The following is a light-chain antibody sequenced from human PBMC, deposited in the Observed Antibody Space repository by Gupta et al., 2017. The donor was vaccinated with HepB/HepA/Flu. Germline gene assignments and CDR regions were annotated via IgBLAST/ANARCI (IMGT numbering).Light chain of an antibody. CDR1: QSVGGRY. CDR2: GTS. Sequence: EIVLTQSPPTLSLSPGDRATLSCRASQSVGGRYLAWYQQKPAQAPRLLFFGTSTRNAGVPDRFSGSGSGTDFTLTITRLEPEDFAVYFCQQYADSPRTFGPGTKVEIK. V-gene: IGKV3-20*01. CDR3: QQYADSPRT. J-gene: IGKJ1*01.